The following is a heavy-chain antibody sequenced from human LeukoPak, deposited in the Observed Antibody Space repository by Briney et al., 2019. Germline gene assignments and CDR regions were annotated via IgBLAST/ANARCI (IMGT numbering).Heavy chain of an antibody. D-gene: IGHD6-25*01. CDR3: ATKKTTPRSGFDY. J-gene: IGHJ4*02. V-gene: IGHV4-39*02. CDR2: IYYSGNT. CDR1: GVSISSSNSY. Sequence: SETLSLTCTVSGVSISSSNSYWGWIRQPPGKGLEWIGSIYYSGNTYYNASLKSQVSISIDTSKNHFSLKLTSVTAADTAIYYCATKKTTPRSGFDYWGQGTLVTVSS.